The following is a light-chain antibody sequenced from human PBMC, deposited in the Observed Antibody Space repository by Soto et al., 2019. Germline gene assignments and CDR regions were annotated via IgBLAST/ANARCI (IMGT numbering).Light chain of an antibody. CDR1: QSVTSRY. CDR3: QQYSSSPRT. CDR2: GAS. V-gene: IGKV3-20*01. Sequence: TQSAVVLTLSPLSRATLSFMTSQSVTSRYLAWYQQKRGQAPRLLIYGASIRATGIPDRFSGSGSGTDFTLTISRLQPEDFAVYYCQQYSSSPRTFGQGTKVDIK. J-gene: IGKJ1*01.